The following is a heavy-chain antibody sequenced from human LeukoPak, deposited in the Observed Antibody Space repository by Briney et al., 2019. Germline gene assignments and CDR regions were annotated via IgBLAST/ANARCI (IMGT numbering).Heavy chain of an antibody. CDR1: GYTFTSYG. CDR2: ISAYNGNT. J-gene: IGHJ6*02. V-gene: IGHV1-18*01. CDR3: AVDYGDYANYYYYGMDV. D-gene: IGHD4-17*01. Sequence: ASVKVSCKASGYTFTSYGISWVRQAPGQGLEWMGWISAYNGNTNYAQKLQGRVTMTTDTSTSTAYMELRSLRSDDTAVYYCAVDYGDYANYYYYGMDVWGQGTTVTASS.